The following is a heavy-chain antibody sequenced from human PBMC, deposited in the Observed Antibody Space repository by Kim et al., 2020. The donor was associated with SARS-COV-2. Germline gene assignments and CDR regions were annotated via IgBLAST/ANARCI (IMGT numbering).Heavy chain of an antibody. D-gene: IGHD1-26*01. J-gene: IGHJ2*01. Sequence: GGSLRLSCAASGLTFSNYWMTWVRQAPGKGLEWIGNIKQDESKKNYVDSLKGRFTISRDNTQNSLYLQMDRLRVEDTAVYYCASALLESRSYWYFDVWGRGTLVTVSS. CDR2: IKQDESKK. CDR3: ASALLESRSYWYFDV. V-gene: IGHV3-7*03. CDR1: GLTFSNYW.